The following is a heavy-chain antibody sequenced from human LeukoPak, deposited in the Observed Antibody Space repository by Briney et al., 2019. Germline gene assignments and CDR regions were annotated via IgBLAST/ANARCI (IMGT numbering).Heavy chain of an antibody. V-gene: IGHV5-51*01. CDR1: GYSFTSHW. D-gene: IGHD6-13*01. CDR3: ARQGAAAGPDY. CDR2: VYPGDSDP. J-gene: IGHJ4*02. Sequence: LGESLKISCKGSGYSFTSHWIGWVRQMPGKGLEWMGIVYPGDSDPRYSPSFQGQVTISADKSISTAYLQWSSLKASDTAMYYCARQGAAAGPDYWGQGTLVTVSS.